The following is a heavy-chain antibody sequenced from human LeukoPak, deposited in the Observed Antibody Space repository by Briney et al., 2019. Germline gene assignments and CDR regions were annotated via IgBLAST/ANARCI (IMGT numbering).Heavy chain of an antibody. V-gene: IGHV1-18*01. CDR2: ISGSNGNT. D-gene: IGHD5-12*01. Sequence: ASVKVSCKASGGTFSSYAISWVRQAPGQGLEWVGWISGSNGNTNYAQKFLGRVTMTADTSTGTAYMELKSLTSADTAVYYCARSGRGTYYYFDLWGQGTLVTVSS. CDR1: GGTFSSYA. CDR3: ARSGRGTYYYFDL. J-gene: IGHJ4*02.